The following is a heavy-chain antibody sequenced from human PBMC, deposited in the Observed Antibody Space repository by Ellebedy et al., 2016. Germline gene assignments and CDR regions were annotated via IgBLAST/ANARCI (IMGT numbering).Heavy chain of an antibody. CDR2: IYYSGST. J-gene: IGHJ4*02. V-gene: IGHV4-31*03. Sequence: SETLSLXXTVSGGSISSGGYYWSWIRQHPGKGLEWIGYIYYSGSTYYNPSLKSRVTISVDTSKNQFSLRLSSVSAADTAVYYCARSGSGGGAFWGQGTLVTVSS. D-gene: IGHD3-10*01. CDR1: GGSISSGGYY. CDR3: ARSGSGGGAF.